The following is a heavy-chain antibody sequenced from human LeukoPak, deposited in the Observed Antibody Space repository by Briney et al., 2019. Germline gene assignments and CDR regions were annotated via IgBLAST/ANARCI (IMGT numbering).Heavy chain of an antibody. CDR1: DYSISSGYF. Sequence: SETLSLICTVSDYSISSGYFWGWIRQPPGKGLEWIGSIYHSGSTYYNPSLKSRVTISVDTSKNQFSLKLSSVTAADTAVYYCARRDYHYMDVWGKGTTVTVSS. V-gene: IGHV4-38-2*02. CDR3: ARRDYHYMDV. J-gene: IGHJ6*03. CDR2: IYHSGST.